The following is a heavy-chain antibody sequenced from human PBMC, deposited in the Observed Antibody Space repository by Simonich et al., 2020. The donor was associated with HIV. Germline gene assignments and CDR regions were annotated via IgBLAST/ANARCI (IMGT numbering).Heavy chain of an antibody. CDR1: GDSISRSNW. D-gene: IGHD6-19*01. CDR3: ATSSGWYRIDY. Sequence: QVQLQESGPGLVKPSGTLSLTCAVSGDSISRSNWWRWVRQPPGKGLEWIGEISHSSSTNYNPSLKGRVTISIDKSKNQFSRKLSSVTAADTAVYYCATSSGWYRIDYWGQGTLVIVSS. J-gene: IGHJ4*02. V-gene: IGHV4-4*02. CDR2: ISHSSST.